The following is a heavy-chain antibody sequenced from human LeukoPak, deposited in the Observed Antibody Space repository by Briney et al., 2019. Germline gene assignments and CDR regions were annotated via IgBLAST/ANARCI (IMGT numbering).Heavy chain of an antibody. J-gene: IGHJ4*02. V-gene: IGHV3-21*01. D-gene: IGHD3-22*01. CDR2: ISSSSSSYI. Sequence: PGGSLRLSCAASGFTFSSYSMNWVRQAPGKGLEWVSSISSSSSSYIYYADSVKGRFTISRDNAKNTLYLQMNSLRAEDTAVYYCARETYYYDIVPLDYWGQGTLVTVSS. CDR3: ARETYYYDIVPLDY. CDR1: GFTFSSYS.